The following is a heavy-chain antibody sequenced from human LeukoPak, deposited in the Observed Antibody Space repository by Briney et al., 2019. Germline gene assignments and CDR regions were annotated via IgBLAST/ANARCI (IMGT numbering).Heavy chain of an antibody. J-gene: IGHJ4*02. Sequence: SGGSLRLSCVASGFTFSYYAMSWVRQAPGKGLEWVSAITGSGGITYYADSVKGRFTISRDNSKNTLYLQMNSLRAEDTAVYYCAKWGDYDVLTGYYDPDYWGQGTLVTVSS. CDR2: ITGSGGIT. CDR3: AKWGDYDVLTGYYDPDY. CDR1: GFTFSYYA. V-gene: IGHV3-23*01. D-gene: IGHD3-9*01.